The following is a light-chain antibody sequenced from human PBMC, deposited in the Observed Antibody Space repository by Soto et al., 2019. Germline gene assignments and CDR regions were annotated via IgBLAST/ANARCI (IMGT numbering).Light chain of an antibody. CDR3: QQYCSSPYT. Sequence: EIVLTQSPGTLSLSPGERATLSCRASQSVSSSYLAWYQQKPGQAPRLLIYGASSRATGIPDRFSGSGSGTDCTLTISRLEPEDFAVYYCQQYCSSPYTFGQGTKLEIK. CDR2: GAS. J-gene: IGKJ2*01. V-gene: IGKV3-20*01. CDR1: QSVSSSY.